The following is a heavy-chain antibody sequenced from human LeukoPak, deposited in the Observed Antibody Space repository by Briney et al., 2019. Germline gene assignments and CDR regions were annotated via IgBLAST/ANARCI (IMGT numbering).Heavy chain of an antibody. CDR1: GFTFSSYG. V-gene: IGHV3-30*03. CDR3: ARDSDIAVAGSDDALDV. D-gene: IGHD6-19*01. CDR2: ISFDGSIE. Sequence: GGSLRLSCAASGFTFSSYGMHWVRQTPGKGLEWVALISFDGSIEYYVDSVKGRFTISRDNSKNTLFLQMNSLRPEDTAVYYCARDSDIAVAGSDDALDVWGQGTMVTVSS. J-gene: IGHJ3*01.